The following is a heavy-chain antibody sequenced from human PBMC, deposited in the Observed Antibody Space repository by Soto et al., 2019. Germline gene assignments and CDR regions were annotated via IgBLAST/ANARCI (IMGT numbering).Heavy chain of an antibody. CDR2: ISYDGSNK. CDR1: GFSFSGYG. J-gene: IGHJ4*02. D-gene: IGHD6-19*01. V-gene: IGHV3-30*03. CDR3: VAGQYFFDY. Sequence: QVQLVESGGGVVQPGRSLRLSCAASGFSFSGYGMQGVRQAPGKGLEWVAVISYDGSNKYYADSVKDRFTISRDNSKKTLYLQMNSLRADDTAVYYCVAGQYFFDYCGQGTLVTVSS.